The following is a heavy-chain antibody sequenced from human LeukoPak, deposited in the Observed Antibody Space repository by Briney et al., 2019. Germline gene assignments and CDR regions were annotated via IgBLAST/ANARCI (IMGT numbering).Heavy chain of an antibody. V-gene: IGHV3-74*01. CDR2: INSDGSSI. Sequence: GGSLRVSCAASGFTFSSYWMHWVRQAPGKGLVWVSLINSDGSSICYADSVKGRFTISRDNAKDTLYLQRNGLRAEDTAVYYCTRDREQQPTYDYWGQGTLVTVS. CDR3: TRDREQQPTYDY. D-gene: IGHD6-13*01. CDR1: GFTFSSYW. J-gene: IGHJ4*02.